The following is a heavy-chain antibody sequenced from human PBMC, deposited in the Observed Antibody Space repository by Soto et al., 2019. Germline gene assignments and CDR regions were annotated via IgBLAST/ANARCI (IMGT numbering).Heavy chain of an antibody. D-gene: IGHD1-26*01. J-gene: IGHJ4*02. V-gene: IGHV3-74*01. CDR3: AREGAMGVDY. CDR2: IYFDGITT. Sequence: GGALRLSCTASGFPFNTHWMHWVRQARGKGLVWVSRIYFDGITTNYADSVKGRLTVSRDNAKNTVYLHVNTLRDEDTAVYDFAREGAMGVDYCCQGTFVNVTA. CDR1: GFPFNTHW.